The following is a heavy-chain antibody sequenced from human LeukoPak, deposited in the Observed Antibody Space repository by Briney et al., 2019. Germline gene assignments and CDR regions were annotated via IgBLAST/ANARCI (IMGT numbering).Heavy chain of an antibody. Sequence: PSETPSLTCTVSGASITSRGFCWGWLRQPPGKGLEWIGSLYYSGSTYYNPSLKSRVTISVDTSKNQFSLKLNSVSAADTAVYYCVRRKIEVAGIIDNWGQGTLVTVSS. CDR2: LYYSGST. CDR1: GASITSRGFC. D-gene: IGHD6-19*01. J-gene: IGHJ4*02. V-gene: IGHV4-39*01. CDR3: VRRKIEVAGIIDN.